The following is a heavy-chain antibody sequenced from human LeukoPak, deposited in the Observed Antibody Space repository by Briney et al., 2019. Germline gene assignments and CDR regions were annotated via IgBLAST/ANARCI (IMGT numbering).Heavy chain of an antibody. D-gene: IGHD1-26*01. Sequence: PSGTLSLTCTVSGGSISSYYWSWIRQPPGKGLEWIGYIYYSGSTNYNPSLKSRVTISVDTSKNQFSLKLSSVTAADTAVYYCARGDPSGRPGIGFWGQGILVTVSS. V-gene: IGHV4-59*08. J-gene: IGHJ4*02. CDR1: GGSISSYY. CDR2: IYYSGST. CDR3: ARGDPSGRPGIGF.